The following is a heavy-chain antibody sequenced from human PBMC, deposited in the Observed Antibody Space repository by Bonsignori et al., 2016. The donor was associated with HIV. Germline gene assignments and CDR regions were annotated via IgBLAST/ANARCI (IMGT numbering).Heavy chain of an antibody. CDR3: ARFTPPSYDFWSGYYPFDY. V-gene: IGHV1-18*01. Sequence: ASVKVSCKASGYTFTSYGISWVRQAPGQGLEWMGWISAYNGNTNYAQKLQGRVTMTTDTSTSTAYMELRSLRSDDTAVYYCARFTPPSYDFWSGYYPFDYWGQGTLVTVSS. J-gene: IGHJ4*02. CDR1: GYTFTSYG. CDR2: ISAYNGNT. D-gene: IGHD3-3*01.